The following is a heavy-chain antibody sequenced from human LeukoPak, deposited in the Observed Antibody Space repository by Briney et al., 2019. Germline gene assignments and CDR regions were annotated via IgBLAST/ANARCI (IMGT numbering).Heavy chain of an antibody. D-gene: IGHD2-15*01. V-gene: IGHV1-18*01. Sequence: ASVKVSCKASGYTFTSYGISWVRQAPGQGLEWMGWISPYNGNTNYAQKLQGRVTMTTDTSTTTAYMELRSLSSDDTAVYYCARGPFCSGGTCYSHYYDYWGQGTLVTVSS. CDR3: ARGPFCSGGTCYSHYYDY. CDR2: ISPYNGNT. J-gene: IGHJ4*02. CDR1: GYTFTSYG.